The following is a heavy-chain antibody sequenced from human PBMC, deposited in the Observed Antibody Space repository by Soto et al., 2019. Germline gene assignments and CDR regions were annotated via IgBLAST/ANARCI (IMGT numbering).Heavy chain of an antibody. J-gene: IGHJ4*02. CDR1: GFSFNSYA. V-gene: IGHV3-23*01. CDR2: ISARGGSS. CDR3: AKGSIEYSASVDN. Sequence: EVHLLESGGGLVQPGGSLRLSCAASGFSFNSYAMVCVRQAPGKGLEWVSVISARGGSSYFPDSVKGRFTISRDNSKNVLSLEMNSLRAEDTAIYFCAKGSIEYSASVDNWGQGTLVLVSS. D-gene: IGHD5-12*01.